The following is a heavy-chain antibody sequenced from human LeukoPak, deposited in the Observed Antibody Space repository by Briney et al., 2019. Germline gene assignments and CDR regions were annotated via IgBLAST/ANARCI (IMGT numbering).Heavy chain of an antibody. Sequence: GGSLRLSCAASGFTFSSYTMNWVRQAPGKGLEYVSSISSSSSHIYYADSVKGRFTISRDNTKSSLYLQVNSLRAEDMAVYYCVRGYCGGDCYGDWGQGTLVTVSS. J-gene: IGHJ1*01. CDR1: GFTFSSYT. CDR3: VRGYCGGDCYGD. D-gene: IGHD2-21*02. CDR2: ISSSSSHI. V-gene: IGHV3-21*01.